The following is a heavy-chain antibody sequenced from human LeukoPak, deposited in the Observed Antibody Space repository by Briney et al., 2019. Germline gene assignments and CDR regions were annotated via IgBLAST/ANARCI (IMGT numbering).Heavy chain of an antibody. V-gene: IGHV5-51*01. J-gene: IGHJ4*02. CDR3: ARSKYYYDSSGYFSDY. Sequence: GESLKISCKGSGYSFTSYWIGWVRQMPGKGLEWMGIIYPSDSDTRYSPSFQGQVTISADKSISTAYLQWSSLKASDTAMYYCARSKYYYDSSGYFSDYWGQGTLVTVSS. CDR2: IYPSDSDT. CDR1: GYSFTSYW. D-gene: IGHD3-22*01.